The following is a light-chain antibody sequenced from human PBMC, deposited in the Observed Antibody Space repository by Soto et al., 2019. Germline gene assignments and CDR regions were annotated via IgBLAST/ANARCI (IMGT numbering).Light chain of an antibody. J-gene: IGLJ1*01. CDR3: AAWDDTLNGYV. CDR2: EVV. Sequence: QSALTQPPSASGSPGQSVTISCTGTKSDIGVYDFVSWYQHHPGKAPRLIIYEVVQRPSGVPDRFSGSKSGNTASLAISGLQSEDEADYYCAAWDDTLNGYVFGTGTKVTVL. CDR1: KSDIGVYDF. V-gene: IGLV2-8*01.